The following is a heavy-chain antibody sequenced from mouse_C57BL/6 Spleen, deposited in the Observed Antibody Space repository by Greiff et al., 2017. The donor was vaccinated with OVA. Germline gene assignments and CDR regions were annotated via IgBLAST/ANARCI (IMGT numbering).Heavy chain of an antibody. D-gene: IGHD4-1*01. J-gene: IGHJ2*01. Sequence: EVKLVESGGGLVKPGGSLKLSCAASGFTFSSYTMSWVRQTPEKRLEWVATISGGGGNTYYPDSVKGRFTISRDNAKNTLYLQMSSLRSEDTDLDYCERRELGRLYYFDYWGQGTTLTVSS. V-gene: IGHV5-9*01. CDR3: ERRELGRLYYFDY. CDR1: GFTFSSYT. CDR2: ISGGGGNT.